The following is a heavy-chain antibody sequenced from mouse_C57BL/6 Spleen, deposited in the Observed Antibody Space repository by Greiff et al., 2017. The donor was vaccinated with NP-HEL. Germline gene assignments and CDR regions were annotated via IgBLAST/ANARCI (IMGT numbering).Heavy chain of an antibody. CDR2: SRNKANYYTT. Sequence: EVKVVESGGGLVQSGRSLRLSCATSGFTFSDFYMEWVRQAPGKGLEWIAASRNKANYYTTEYSASVKGRFIVSRDTSQSILYLQMNALRAEDTAIYYYARDAYYYSGFAYWGQGTLVTVSA. D-gene: IGHD1-1*01. V-gene: IGHV7-1*01. CDR1: GFTFSDFY. J-gene: IGHJ3*01. CDR3: ARDAYYYSGFAY.